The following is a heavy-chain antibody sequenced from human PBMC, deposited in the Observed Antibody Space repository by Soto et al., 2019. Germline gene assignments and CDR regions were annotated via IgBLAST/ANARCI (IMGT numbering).Heavy chain of an antibody. D-gene: IGHD4-17*01. Sequence: GSLRLSCVGSEFTVSTNSMSWVRQAPGKGLEWVSIIYRGGTTHYADSVRGRFTISRDNSKNTVHLQMNSLRAEDTAVYYCARDGRDDYRNTLWYFDLWGRGTLVTVSS. CDR1: EFTVSTNS. CDR2: IYRGGTT. V-gene: IGHV3-53*01. CDR3: ARDGRDDYRNTLWYFDL. J-gene: IGHJ2*01.